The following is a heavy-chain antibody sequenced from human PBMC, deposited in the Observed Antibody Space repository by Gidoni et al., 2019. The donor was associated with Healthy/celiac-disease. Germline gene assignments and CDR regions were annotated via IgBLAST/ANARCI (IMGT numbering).Heavy chain of an antibody. CDR3: TRSRLYCSSTSCYSDY. Sequence: EVQLVESGGGLVQPGRSLRLSCTASGFTFGDYAMSWFRQAPGKGLEWVGCIRSKAYGGTTEYAASVKGRFTISRDDSKSIAYLQMNSLKTEDTAVYYCTRSRLYCSSTSCYSDYWGQGTLVTVSS. J-gene: IGHJ4*02. CDR2: IRSKAYGGTT. CDR1: GFTFGDYA. V-gene: IGHV3-49*03. D-gene: IGHD2-2*01.